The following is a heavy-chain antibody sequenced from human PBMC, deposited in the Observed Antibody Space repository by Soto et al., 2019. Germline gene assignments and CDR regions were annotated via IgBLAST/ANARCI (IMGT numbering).Heavy chain of an antibody. CDR2: INADGSTT. D-gene: IGHD6-13*01. CDR1: GFSFSPRW. CDR3: GRDSNGQPDF. J-gene: IGHJ4*02. V-gene: IGHV3-74*01. Sequence: EVQLVESGGDLVQPGGFLRLSCAASGFSFSPRWIHWVRQAPGKGLVWVSYINADGSTTNYADSVKGRFTISRDNAKNTVYLEMNSLRAEDTAIYYCGRDSNGQPDFWGQGTLVTVSS.